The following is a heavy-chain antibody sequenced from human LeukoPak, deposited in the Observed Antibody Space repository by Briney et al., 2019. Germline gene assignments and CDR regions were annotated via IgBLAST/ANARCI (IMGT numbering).Heavy chain of an antibody. CDR1: GGSISSYY. Sequence: PSETLSLTCTVSGGSISSYYWSWIRQPPGKGLEWIGYIYYSGSTNYNPSLKSRATISVDTSKNQFSLKLSSVTAADTAVYYCARDPYVGDSGYWGQGTLVTVSS. V-gene: IGHV4-59*01. D-gene: IGHD4-17*01. CDR3: ARDPYVGDSGY. CDR2: IYYSGST. J-gene: IGHJ4*02.